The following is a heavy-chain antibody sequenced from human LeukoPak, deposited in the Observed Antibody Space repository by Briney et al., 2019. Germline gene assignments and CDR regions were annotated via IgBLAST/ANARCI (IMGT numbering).Heavy chain of an antibody. D-gene: IGHD3-22*01. CDR2: ISSSSSHI. CDR3: VTDGADYYDSTGYSIYFDY. CDR1: GFNFSSYS. Sequence: GGSLRLSCAASGFNFSSYSMNWVRQAPGKGLEWVSCISSSSSHIYYTDSVKGRFTISGDNAKNSLYLQMNSLRAEDTAVYYCVTDGADYYDSTGYSIYFDYWGQGTLVTVSS. V-gene: IGHV3-21*01. J-gene: IGHJ4*02.